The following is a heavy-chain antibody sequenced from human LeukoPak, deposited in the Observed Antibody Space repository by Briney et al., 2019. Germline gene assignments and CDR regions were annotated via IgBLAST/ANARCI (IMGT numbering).Heavy chain of an antibody. Sequence: GGSLRLSCAASGFTFNSYAMSWVRQAPGKGLEWVSSISGGGDNTYYADSVKGRFTTSRDNSKNTLFLQMNSLRAEDTAVYYCARASYCSNGVCYLVEYWGQGTLVTVSS. CDR3: ARASYCSNGVCYLVEY. J-gene: IGHJ4*02. V-gene: IGHV3-23*01. D-gene: IGHD2-8*01. CDR1: GFTFNSYA. CDR2: ISGGGDNT.